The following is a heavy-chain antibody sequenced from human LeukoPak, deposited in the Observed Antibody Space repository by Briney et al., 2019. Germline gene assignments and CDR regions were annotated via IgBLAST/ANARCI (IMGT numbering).Heavy chain of an antibody. D-gene: IGHD3-10*01. Sequence: SETLSLTCGVSGYSISRGYYWAWIRQPPGKGLEWIGTIYHIGSTYYAPSLGSRVTISVDTSKNEFSLNLKSVTAADTAVYYCARAGWIITSGIDYWGQGALVTVSS. V-gene: IGHV4-38-2*01. J-gene: IGHJ4*02. CDR2: IYHIGST. CDR3: ARAGWIITSGIDY. CDR1: GYSISRGYY.